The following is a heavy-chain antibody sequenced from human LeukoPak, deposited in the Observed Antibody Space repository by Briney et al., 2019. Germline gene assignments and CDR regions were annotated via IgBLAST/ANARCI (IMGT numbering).Heavy chain of an antibody. V-gene: IGHV3-21*01. D-gene: IGHD7-27*01. J-gene: IGHJ3*02. CDR1: GFTFSSYS. CDR3: ARDTNWEDDAFDI. Sequence: PGGSLRLSCAASGFTFSSYSMNWVRQAPGKGLEWVSSISSSSSYIYYADSVKGRSTISRDNAKNSLYLQMNSLRAEDTAVYYCARDTNWEDDAFDIWGQGTMVTVSS. CDR2: ISSSSSYI.